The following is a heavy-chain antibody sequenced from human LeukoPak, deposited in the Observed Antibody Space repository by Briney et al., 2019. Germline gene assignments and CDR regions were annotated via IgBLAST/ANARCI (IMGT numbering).Heavy chain of an antibody. CDR2: MKQDGSAR. J-gene: IGHJ4*02. Sequence: GGSLRLSCVGSVFSFSNYWMAWVPQAPGKGPEWVANMKQDGSARHYADSVKGRFTISRDNAQNSVYLRMNSLRAEDTAVYYCARDVVGSLDYWGLGTLVTVSS. CDR1: VFSFSNYW. D-gene: IGHD2-15*01. CDR3: ARDVVGSLDY. V-gene: IGHV3-7*01.